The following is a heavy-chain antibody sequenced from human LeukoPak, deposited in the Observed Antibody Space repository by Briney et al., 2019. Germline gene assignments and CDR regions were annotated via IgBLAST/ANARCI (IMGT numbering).Heavy chain of an antibody. D-gene: IGHD2-15*01. CDR3: ARVARCSGGSCLFDY. Sequence: TGGSLRLSRAASGFTFSSYWMHWVRQAPGKGLVWVSRINSDGSSTSYADSVKGRFTIPRDNAKNTLYLQMNSLRAEDTAVYYCARVARCSGGSCLFDYWGQGTLVTVSS. J-gene: IGHJ4*02. CDR1: GFTFSSYW. V-gene: IGHV3-74*01. CDR2: INSDGSST.